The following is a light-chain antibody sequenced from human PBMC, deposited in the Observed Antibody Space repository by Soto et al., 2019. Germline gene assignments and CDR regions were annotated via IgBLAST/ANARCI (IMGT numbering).Light chain of an antibody. Sequence: QSVLTQPPSVSGAPGQRVTISCTGSSSNIGAGSDVHWYQQLPGTAPKLLIYGNTNRPSGVPDRFSGSKSGTSASLAITGLQAEDEADYYCQSYDSSLTYVXGTGTKVTV. J-gene: IGLJ1*01. V-gene: IGLV1-40*01. CDR2: GNT. CDR3: QSYDSSLTYV. CDR1: SSNIGAGSD.